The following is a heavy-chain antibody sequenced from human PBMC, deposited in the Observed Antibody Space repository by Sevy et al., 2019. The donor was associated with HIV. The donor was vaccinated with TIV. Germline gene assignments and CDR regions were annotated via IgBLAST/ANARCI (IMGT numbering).Heavy chain of an antibody. J-gene: IGHJ3*02. CDR3: ARRGPSTVYHAFDI. CDR2: ISGLSNYI. V-gene: IGHV3-21*01. Sequence: GGSLRLSCAASGFTFNSFYMNWVRQAPGKGLEWVSSISGLSNYIFYADSLKGRFTISRDNAKNSLYLQMNSLRVEDTAVYHCARRGPSTVYHAFDIWGQGTMVTVSS. CDR1: GFTFNSFY. D-gene: IGHD4-17*01.